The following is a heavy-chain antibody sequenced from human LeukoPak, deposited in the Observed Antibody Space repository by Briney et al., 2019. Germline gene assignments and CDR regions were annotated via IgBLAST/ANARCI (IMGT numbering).Heavy chain of an antibody. J-gene: IGHJ4*02. CDR2: ISGSGGST. V-gene: IGHV3-23*01. CDR3: AKDLTMVRGVIITSSFDY. D-gene: IGHD3-10*01. CDR1: GFTFSTYA. Sequence: GGSLRLSCTASGFTFSTYAMSWVRQAPGKGLEWVSAISGSGGSTYYADSVKGRFTISRDNSKNTLYLQMNSLRAEDTAVYYCAKDLTMVRGVIITSSFDYWGQGTLVTVSS.